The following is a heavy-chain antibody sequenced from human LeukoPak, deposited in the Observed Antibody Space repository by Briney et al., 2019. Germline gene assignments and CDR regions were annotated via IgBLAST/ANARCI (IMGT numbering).Heavy chain of an antibody. CDR3: ARDNCSSTSCYFDY. J-gene: IGHJ4*02. V-gene: IGHV1-18*01. CDR2: ISAYNGNT. D-gene: IGHD2-2*01. CDR1: GYTFTNYG. Sequence: ASVKVSCKASGYTFTNYGISWVRQAPGQGLEWLGWISAYNGNTNYAQKLQGRVTMTTDTSTSTAYMELRSLRSDDTAVYYCARDNCSSTSCYFDYWGQGTLVTVSS.